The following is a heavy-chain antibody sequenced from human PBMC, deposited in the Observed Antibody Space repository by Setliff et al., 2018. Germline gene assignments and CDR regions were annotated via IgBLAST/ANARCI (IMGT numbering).Heavy chain of an antibody. CDR1: GASLRSGSNY. V-gene: IGHV4-61*02. J-gene: IGHJ6*04. D-gene: IGHD2-8*01. CDR3: AKEHVVISFVTNTHHHYGMDV. CDR2: IYTDGTT. Sequence: SETLSLTCTVPGASLRSGSNYWGWFRQPAGKGLEWIGRIYTDGTTNYNPSLKSRVSISADTSMNHFSLRMTSVSAADTAVYYCAKEHVVISFVTNTHHHYGMDVWGKGATVTV.